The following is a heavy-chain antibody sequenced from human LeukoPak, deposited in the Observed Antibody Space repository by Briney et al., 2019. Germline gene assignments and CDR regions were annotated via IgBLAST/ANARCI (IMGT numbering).Heavy chain of an antibody. J-gene: IGHJ6*03. CDR1: GGSFSGYY. CDR3: ARGGGYYYYYMGV. Sequence: SETLSLTCAVYGGSFSGYYWSWIRQPPGRGLEWIGEINHSGSTNYNPSLKSRVTISVDTSKNQFSLKLSSVTAADTAVYYCARGGGYYYYYMGVWGKGTTVTVSS. CDR2: INHSGST. V-gene: IGHV4-34*01.